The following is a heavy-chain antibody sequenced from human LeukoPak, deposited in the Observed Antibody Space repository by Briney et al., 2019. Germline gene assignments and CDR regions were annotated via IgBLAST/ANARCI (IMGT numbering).Heavy chain of an antibody. J-gene: IGHJ6*04. CDR3: ARDRGFGQADV. V-gene: IGHV3-7*01. CDR1: GFTFSNYW. Sequence: GGSLRLSCAASGFTFSNYWMTWVRQAPGKGLELVANIKQDGGEKYYVDSVKGRFTISRDNAKNSLYLQMNSLRAEDTAVYYCARDRGFGQADVWGKGTTVTVSS. CDR2: IKQDGGEK. D-gene: IGHD3-10*01.